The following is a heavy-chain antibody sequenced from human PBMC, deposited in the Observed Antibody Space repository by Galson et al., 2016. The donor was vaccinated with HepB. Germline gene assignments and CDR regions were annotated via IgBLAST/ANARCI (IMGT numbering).Heavy chain of an antibody. V-gene: IGHV3-30*18. CDR1: A. J-gene: IGHJ3*01. D-gene: IGHD3-3*01. CDR2: ISYNGRSD. CDR3: AKTKRSLEWYGAYDV. Sequence: ATHCVRQAPAKGSQWVAIISYNGRSDYYSDTVKGRFTISRDNSKNTVYLQMNSLSPEDTAVYFCAKTKRSLEWYGAYDVWGQGTMVTVSS.